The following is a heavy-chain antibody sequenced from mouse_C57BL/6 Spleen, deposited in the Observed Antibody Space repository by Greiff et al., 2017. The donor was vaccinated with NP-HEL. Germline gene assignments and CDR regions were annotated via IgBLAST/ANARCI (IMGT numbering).Heavy chain of an antibody. J-gene: IGHJ1*03. V-gene: IGHV1-76*01. D-gene: IGHD1-1*01. CDR1: GYTFTDYY. CDR2: IYPGSGNT. Sequence: QVQLQQSGAELVRPGASVKLSCKASGYTFTDYYINWVKQRPGQGLEWIARIYPGSGNTYYNEKFKGKATLTAEKSSSTAYMQLSSLTSEDSAVYFCATDITTVVATGGYFDVWGTGTTVTVSS. CDR3: ATDITTVVATGGYFDV.